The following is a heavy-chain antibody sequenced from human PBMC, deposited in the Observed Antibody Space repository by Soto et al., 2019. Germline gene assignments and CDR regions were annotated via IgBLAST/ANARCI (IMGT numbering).Heavy chain of an antibody. D-gene: IGHD3-22*01. CDR3: ARVKVLEGDISIYSFDC. CDR1: GWSFSRYY. CDR2: VNRDGGT. Sequence: SETLSLTCAVYGWSFSRYYWSWIRQPPGMGLEWIGEVNRDGGTSYNPSLKSRVSISLDTSKKQFSLKLSSVTAADTAVYYCARVKVLEGDISIYSFDCWGQGTLVTVSS. V-gene: IGHV4-34*01. J-gene: IGHJ4*02.